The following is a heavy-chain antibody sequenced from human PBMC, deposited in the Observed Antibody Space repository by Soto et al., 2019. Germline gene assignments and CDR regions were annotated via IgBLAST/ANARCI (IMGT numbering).Heavy chain of an antibody. J-gene: IGHJ4*02. Sequence: QVQLVESGGGVVQPGMSLRLSCAASGFTFSNYGMHWVRQAPGKGLEWVAIISYDGSNKNCAESVKGRFTISRDNSKNTVYLQMNSLRSEDTALYYCAKDRRSSWSFDYWGQGALVTVSS. V-gene: IGHV3-30*18. CDR1: GFTFSNYG. CDR3: AKDRRSSWSFDY. D-gene: IGHD6-13*01. CDR2: ISYDGSNK.